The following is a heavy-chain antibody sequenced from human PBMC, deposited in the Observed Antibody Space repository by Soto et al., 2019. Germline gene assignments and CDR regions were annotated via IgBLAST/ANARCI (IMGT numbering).Heavy chain of an antibody. CDR2: SSYDGRET. D-gene: IGHD3-10*01. CDR3: ARDSGWPILKFDN. Sequence: LRLSCAASDFDFSSYGIHWVRQAPGKGLEWVAASSYDGRETFYADSAKGRFTVSKEMPKNTAFLQMNALRHEDTAVYFCARDSGWPILKFDNWGQGTPVTVSS. J-gene: IGHJ4*02. CDR1: DFDFSSYG. V-gene: IGHV3-30*03.